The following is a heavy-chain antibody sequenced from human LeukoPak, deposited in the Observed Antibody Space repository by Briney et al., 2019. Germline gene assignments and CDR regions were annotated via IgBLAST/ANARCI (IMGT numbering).Heavy chain of an antibody. V-gene: IGHV3-9*01. CDR2: ISWNSGSI. CDR1: GFTFDDYA. J-gene: IGHJ4*02. CDR3: VKDALLGGSGTFFDY. Sequence: PGRSLRLSCAASGFTFDDYAMHWVRQAPGKGLEWVSGISWNSGSIGYADSVKGRFTISRDNAKNSLYLQMNSLRAEDTALYYCVKDALLGGSGTFFDYWGQGTLVTVSS. D-gene: IGHD3-10*01.